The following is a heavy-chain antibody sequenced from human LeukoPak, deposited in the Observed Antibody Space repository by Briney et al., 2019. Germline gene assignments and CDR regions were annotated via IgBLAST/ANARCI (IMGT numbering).Heavy chain of an antibody. D-gene: IGHD1-7*01. CDR2: IHNSGST. CDR1: GASISSYY. J-gene: IGHJ4*02. V-gene: IGHV4-59*01. CDR3: ARDPNWNYGFDY. Sequence: SETLSLTCTVSGASISSYYWSWIRQPPGKGLEWIGYIHNSGSTSSNPSLRSRVTISLDTSKNQVSLTLSSVTAADAAVYYCARDPNWNYGFDYWGQGILVTVSS.